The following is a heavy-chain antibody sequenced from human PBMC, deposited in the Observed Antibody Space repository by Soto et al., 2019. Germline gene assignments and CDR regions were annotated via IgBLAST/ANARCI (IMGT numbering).Heavy chain of an antibody. CDR2: IYYSGST. CDR3: ARNHRSRGYSSSSYYYYMDV. J-gene: IGHJ6*03. CDR1: GGSISSYY. D-gene: IGHD3-22*01. V-gene: IGHV4-59*08. Sequence: QVQLQESGPGLVKPSETLSLTCTVSGGSISSYYWSWIRQPPGKGLEWIGYIYYSGSTNYNPSLKSRVTISVDTSKNPFSLKLSSVTAADTAVYYCARNHRSRGYSSSSYYYYMDVWGKGTTVTASS.